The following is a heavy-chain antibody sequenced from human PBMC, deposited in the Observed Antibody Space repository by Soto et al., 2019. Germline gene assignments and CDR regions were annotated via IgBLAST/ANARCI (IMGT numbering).Heavy chain of an antibody. J-gene: IGHJ5*02. CDR3: ARDLFSGWYNWFDP. V-gene: IGHV1-18*04. CDR2: ISAYNGNT. CDR1: GYTFTSYC. D-gene: IGHD6-19*01. Sequence: ASVKVSCKASGYTFTSYCISWVRQAPGQGLEWMGWISAYNGNTNYAQKLQGRVTMTTDTSTSTAYMELRSLRSDDTAVYYCARDLFSGWYNWFDPWGQGTLVTVSS.